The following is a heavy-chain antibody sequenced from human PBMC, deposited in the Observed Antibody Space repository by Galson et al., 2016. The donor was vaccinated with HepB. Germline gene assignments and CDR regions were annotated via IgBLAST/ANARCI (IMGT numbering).Heavy chain of an antibody. V-gene: IGHV1-8*01. CDR1: GYSFTSYD. D-gene: IGHD1-7*01. Sequence: SVKVSCKASGYSFTSYDIDWVRQAPGHGLEWMGRMTPSSGDIKYAQKFQGRVSMTRDTSISTAYMELSSLRFEDTAVYYCARGVGNYGTQDNWFDPWGQGTLVTVSS. CDR2: MTPSSGDI. CDR3: ARGVGNYGTQDNWFDP. J-gene: IGHJ5*02.